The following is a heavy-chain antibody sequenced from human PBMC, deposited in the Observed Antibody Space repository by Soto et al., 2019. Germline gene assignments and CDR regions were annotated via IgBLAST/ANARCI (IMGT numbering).Heavy chain of an antibody. CDR3: ARGSVSSWYFWFDP. Sequence: SETLSLTCAVSGGSISSSNWWSWVRQPPGKGLEWIGYIYYSGSTNYNPSLKSRVTISVDTSKNQFSLKLSSVTAADTAVYYCARGSVSSWYFWFDPWGQGTLVTVSS. CDR1: GGSISSSNW. J-gene: IGHJ5*02. V-gene: IGHV4-4*02. D-gene: IGHD6-13*01. CDR2: IYYSGST.